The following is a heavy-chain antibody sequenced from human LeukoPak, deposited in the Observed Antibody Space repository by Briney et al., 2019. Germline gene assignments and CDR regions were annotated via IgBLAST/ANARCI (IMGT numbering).Heavy chain of an antibody. D-gene: IGHD4/OR15-4a*01. CDR1: GYTFTGYY. J-gene: IGHJ4*02. CDR2: INPNSGGT. CDR3: ARPRVGGPNGHFDY. V-gene: IGHV1-2*02. Sequence: GASVKVSCKASGYTFTGYYMHWVRQAPGQGLEWMGWINPNSGGTNYAQKFQGRVTMTRDTSISTAYMELSRLGSDDTAVYYCARPRVGGPNGHFDYWGQGTLVTVSS.